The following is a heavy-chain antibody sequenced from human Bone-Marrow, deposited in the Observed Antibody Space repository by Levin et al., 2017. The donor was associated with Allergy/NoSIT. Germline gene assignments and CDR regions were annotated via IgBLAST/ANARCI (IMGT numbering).Heavy chain of an antibody. CDR2: ISYTGTS. D-gene: IGHD3-22*01. Sequence: SETLSLTCTVSGGSISGYNWSWLRQTPNERLEWIGYISYTGTSNYNPSLRSRVIISVDTSKNHFSLNLRSVRAADTAVYYCARGMYDSRGYSNPFDFWGQGILVTVSS. V-gene: IGHV4-59*01. J-gene: IGHJ4*02. CDR1: GGSISGYN. CDR3: ARGMYDSRGYSNPFDF.